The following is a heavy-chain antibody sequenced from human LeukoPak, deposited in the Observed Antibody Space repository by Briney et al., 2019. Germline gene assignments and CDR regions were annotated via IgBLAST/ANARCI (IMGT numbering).Heavy chain of an antibody. D-gene: IGHD1-26*01. CDR3: ARKVGSTARWLDP. J-gene: IGHJ5*02. Sequence: ASGKVSCKASGYTFTIYGISWVRQAPGQGLEWMGWISSYNGNTNYAQKLQGRVTMTTDTSTRTAYLEVRSLRSDETAVYYCARKVGSTARWLDPWGQGTLVTVSS. V-gene: IGHV1-18*01. CDR1: GYTFTIYG. CDR2: ISSYNGNT.